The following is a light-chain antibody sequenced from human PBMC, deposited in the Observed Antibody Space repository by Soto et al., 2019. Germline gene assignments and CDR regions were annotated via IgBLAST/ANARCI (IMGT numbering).Light chain of an antibody. CDR2: KAS. J-gene: IGKJ1*01. V-gene: IGKV1-5*03. Sequence: DIQMTQSHSTLSASVGDRVTITCRPSQSISRWSAWYQHKPGKAPKLLIYKASTVQRGVPSRFSGSGFGTDFTLTISSLQPEDFATYYCLLDFNYFWAFGQGTKVDIK. CDR3: LLDFNYFWA. CDR1: QSISRW.